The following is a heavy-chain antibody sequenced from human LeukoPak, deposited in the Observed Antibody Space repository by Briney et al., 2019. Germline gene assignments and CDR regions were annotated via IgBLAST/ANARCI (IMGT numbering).Heavy chain of an antibody. Sequence: GGSLRLSCAASGFTFSDYYMSWIRQAPGKGLEWVSHVGGGGESFYTDSVKGRFTISRDNSRNTMSLQLNSLRPEDTAVYYCAKDSWAANGIFDPFDIWGQGTMVTVSS. J-gene: IGHJ3*02. V-gene: IGHV3-53*01. CDR2: VGGGGES. CDR3: AKDSWAANGIFDPFDI. CDR1: GFTFSDYY. D-gene: IGHD3-3*01.